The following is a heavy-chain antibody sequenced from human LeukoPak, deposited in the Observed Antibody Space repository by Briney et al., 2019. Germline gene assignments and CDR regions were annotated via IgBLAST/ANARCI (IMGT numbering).Heavy chain of an antibody. CDR1: GFTFSRYW. J-gene: IGHJ1*01. CDR2: IKSDGKT. D-gene: IGHD3-3*01. V-gene: IGHV3-74*01. CDR3: ARAPSEVGGYYPEYFRH. Sequence: GGSLRLSCEASGFTFSRYWMHRVRQAPGKGLVWVSRIKSDGKTNYADSVKGRFTISRDNAKNTVSLQMNSLRADDTGVYYCARAPSEVGGYYPEYFRHWGQGTLVTVSS.